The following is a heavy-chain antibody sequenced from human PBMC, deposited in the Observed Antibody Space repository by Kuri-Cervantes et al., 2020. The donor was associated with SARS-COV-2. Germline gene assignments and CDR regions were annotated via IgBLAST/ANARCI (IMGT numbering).Heavy chain of an antibody. D-gene: IGHD3-10*01. CDR3: AHTQLLWFGELLGYFDY. CDR1: GFSLSTSGVG. CDR2: IYWNDDK. V-gene: IGHV2-5*01. J-gene: IGHJ4*02. Sequence: SGPTLVKPTQTLTLTCTFSGFSLSTSGVGVGWIRQPPGKALEWLALIYWNDDKRYSPSLKSRLTITKDTSKNQVVLTMTNTDPVDTATYYCAHTQLLWFGELLGYFDYWGQGTLVTVSS.